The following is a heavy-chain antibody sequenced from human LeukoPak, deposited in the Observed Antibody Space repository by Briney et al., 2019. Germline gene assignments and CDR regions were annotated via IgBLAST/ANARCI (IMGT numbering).Heavy chain of an antibody. CDR1: GYIFTGYY. D-gene: IGHD5-12*01. CDR3: ARGGYSGYDLREDY. V-gene: IGHV1-2*04. CDR2: INPNSGGT. Sequence: ASVKVSCKASGYIFTGYYMHWVRQAPGQGLEWMGWINPNSGGTNYAQKFQGWVTMTRDTSISTAYMELSRLRSDDTAVYYCARGGYSGYDLREDYWGQGTLVTVSS. J-gene: IGHJ4*02.